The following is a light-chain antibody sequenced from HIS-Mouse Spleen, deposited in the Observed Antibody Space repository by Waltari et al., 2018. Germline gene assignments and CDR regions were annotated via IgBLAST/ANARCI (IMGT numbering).Light chain of an antibody. CDR1: QGISNY. J-gene: IGKJ4*01. CDR3: QKYNSAPPRLT. CDR2: AAY. Sequence: DIQMTQSPSSLSASVGDRVTITCRASQGISNYLAWYQQKPGKVPKLLIYAAYTLQSGVPSRFSGSGSGTDFTLTISSLQPEDVATDYCQKYNSAPPRLTFGGGTKVEIK. V-gene: IGKV1-27*01.